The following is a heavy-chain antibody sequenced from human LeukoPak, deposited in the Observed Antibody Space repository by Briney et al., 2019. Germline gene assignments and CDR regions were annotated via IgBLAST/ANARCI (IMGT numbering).Heavy chain of an antibody. J-gene: IGHJ4*02. D-gene: IGHD3-9*01. CDR2: INPNSGGT. Sequence: ASVKVSCKASGYTFTGYYMHWVRRAPGQGLEWMGWINPNSGGTNYAQKFQGRVTMTRDTSISTAYMELSRLRSDDTAVYYCAPEYYDILTGYYTGIDYWGQETLVTVSS. V-gene: IGHV1-2*02. CDR3: APEYYDILTGYYTGIDY. CDR1: GYTFTGYY.